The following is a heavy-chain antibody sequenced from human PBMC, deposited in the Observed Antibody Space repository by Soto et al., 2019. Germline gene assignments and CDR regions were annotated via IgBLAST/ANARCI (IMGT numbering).Heavy chain of an antibody. D-gene: IGHD3-3*01. V-gene: IGHV1-69*13. CDR2: IIPIFGTA. CDR1: GGTFSSYA. J-gene: IGHJ5*02. Sequence: SVKVSCKASGGTFSSYAISWVRQAPGQGLEWMGGIIPIFGTANYAQKFQGRVTITADESTSTAYMELSSLRSEDTAVYYCARETKDDFWSGYSNWFDPWGQGTLVTGLL. CDR3: ARETKDDFWSGYSNWFDP.